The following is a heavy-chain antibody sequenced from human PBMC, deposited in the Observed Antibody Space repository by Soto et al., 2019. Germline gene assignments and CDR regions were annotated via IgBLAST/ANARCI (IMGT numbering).Heavy chain of an antibody. CDR2: IYYSGST. CDR3: ARDGGYSYAPYAFDI. J-gene: IGHJ3*02. Sequence: SLTCTVSGGSVSSGSYYWIWIRQPPGKGLECIGYIYYSGSTNYNPSLKSQVTISVDTSKNQFSLKLSSVTAADTAVYYCARDGGYSYAPYAFDIWGQGTMVNVSS. V-gene: IGHV4-61*01. D-gene: IGHD5-18*01. CDR1: GGSVSSGSYY.